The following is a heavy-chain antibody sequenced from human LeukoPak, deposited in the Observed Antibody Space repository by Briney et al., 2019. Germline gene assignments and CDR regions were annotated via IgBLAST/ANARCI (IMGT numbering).Heavy chain of an antibody. V-gene: IGHV4-39*02. Sequence: SETLSLTCTVSGGSISSSSYYWGWIRQPPGKGLEWIGSIYYSGSTYYNPSLKSRVTISVDTSKNQFSLKLSSVTAADTAVYYCARDRNQLDYWGQGTLVTVSS. D-gene: IGHD1-14*01. CDR2: IYYSGST. CDR1: GGSISSSSYY. CDR3: ARDRNQLDY. J-gene: IGHJ4*02.